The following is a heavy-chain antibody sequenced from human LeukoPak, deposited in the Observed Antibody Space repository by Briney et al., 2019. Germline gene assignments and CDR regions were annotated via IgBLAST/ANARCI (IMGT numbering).Heavy chain of an antibody. CDR2: VNFIGST. D-gene: IGHD1-26*01. Sequence: SETLSLTCAVSGGSISSSSYHWGWIRQPPGKALEWIGTVNFIGSTYCSPSLQSRVTISVESSKNQFSLKMTSVTAADTAVYFCARRWSGTYTFDSWGRGTLVTVSS. V-gene: IGHV4-39*01. CDR3: ARRWSGTYTFDS. J-gene: IGHJ4*02. CDR1: GGSISSSSYH.